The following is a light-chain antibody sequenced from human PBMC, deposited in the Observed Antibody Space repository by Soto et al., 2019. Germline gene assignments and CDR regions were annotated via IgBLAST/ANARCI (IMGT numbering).Light chain of an antibody. Sequence: EIVMTQSPATLSVSPGEGATLSCRASQSVRTKLAWYQQMAGQAPRLLIYGASTRATGVSDRFSGSGSGTEYTLTISSLQSEDFAVYYCQQYDTWPSITFGQGTRLEIK. CDR3: QQYDTWPSIT. V-gene: IGKV3-15*01. J-gene: IGKJ5*01. CDR1: QSVRTK. CDR2: GAS.